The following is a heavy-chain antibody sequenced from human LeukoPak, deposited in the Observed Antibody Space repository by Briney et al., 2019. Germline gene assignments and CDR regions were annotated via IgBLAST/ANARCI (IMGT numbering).Heavy chain of an antibody. J-gene: IGHJ6*04. CDR3: AREKLRGILYYGMDV. V-gene: IGHV3-33*01. Sequence: GRSLRLSCVASGFTFSSYGMHWVRQAPGKGLEWVAVIWYDGSNKYYADSVKGRFTISRDNSKNTLYLQMNSLRAEDTAVYYCAREKLRGILYYGMDVWGKGTTVTVSS. D-gene: IGHD2/OR15-2a*01. CDR2: IWYDGSNK. CDR1: GFTFSSYG.